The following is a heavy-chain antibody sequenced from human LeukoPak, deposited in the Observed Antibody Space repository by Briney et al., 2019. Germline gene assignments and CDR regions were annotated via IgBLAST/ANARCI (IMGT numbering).Heavy chain of an antibody. CDR1: SGSISSGDYF. CDR3: AREDDYGEADY. D-gene: IGHD4-17*01. Sequence: PSETLSLTCTVSSGSISSGDYFWRSIRQPPGRVLEWIGYIYYSGSTYYNPSLKSRVTISVDTSKNQFSLKLSSVTAADTAVYYCAREDDYGEADYWGQGTLVTVAS. CDR2: IYYSGST. V-gene: IGHV4-30-4*01. J-gene: IGHJ4*02.